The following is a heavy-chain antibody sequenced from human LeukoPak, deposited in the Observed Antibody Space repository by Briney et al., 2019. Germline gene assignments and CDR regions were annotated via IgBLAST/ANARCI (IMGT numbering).Heavy chain of an antibody. Sequence: ASVKVSCKASGYTFTSYYMHWVRQAPGQGLEWMGWISAYNGNTNYAQKLQGRVTMTTDTSTSTAYMELRSLRSDDTAVYYCARAWGVLRYFDWLLWDDYWGQGTLVTVSS. V-gene: IGHV1-18*04. D-gene: IGHD3-9*01. CDR1: GYTFTSYY. CDR3: ARAWGVLRYFDWLLWDDY. J-gene: IGHJ4*02. CDR2: ISAYNGNT.